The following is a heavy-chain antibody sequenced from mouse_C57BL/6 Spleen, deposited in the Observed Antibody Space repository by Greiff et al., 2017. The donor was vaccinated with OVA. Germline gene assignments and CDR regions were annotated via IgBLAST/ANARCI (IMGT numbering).Heavy chain of an antibody. Sequence: QVQLKQSGAELVKPGASVKISCKASGYAFSSYWMNWVKQRPGKGLEWIGQIYPGDGDTTYNGKFKGKATLTADKSSSTAYMQLSSLTSEDSAVYFCARYYGSSNPYFDVWGTGTTVTVSS. CDR3: ARYYGSSNPYFDV. V-gene: IGHV1-80*01. CDR1: GYAFSSYW. CDR2: IYPGDGDT. J-gene: IGHJ1*03. D-gene: IGHD1-1*01.